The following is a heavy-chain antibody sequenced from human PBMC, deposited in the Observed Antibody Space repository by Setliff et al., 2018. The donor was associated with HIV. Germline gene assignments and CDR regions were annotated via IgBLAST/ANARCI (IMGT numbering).Heavy chain of an antibody. CDR2: IDAGNGNT. D-gene: IGHD3-10*01. Sequence: PGESLKISCKGSGYSFTTYWIGWVRQMPGKGLEWMGCIDAGNGNTKHSQKFQNRITITRDTSASTAYMELSSLRSEDTSVYYCARGSSGFRSGSYYNTFIDYWGQGTLVTVSS. CDR3: ARGSSGFRSGSYYNTFIDY. V-gene: IGHV1-3*01. J-gene: IGHJ4*02. CDR1: GYSFTTYW.